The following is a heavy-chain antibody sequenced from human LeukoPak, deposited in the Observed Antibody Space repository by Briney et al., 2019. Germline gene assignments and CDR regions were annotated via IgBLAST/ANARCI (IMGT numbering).Heavy chain of an antibody. CDR1: GFTFSSYG. J-gene: IGHJ3*02. V-gene: IGHV3-30*02. D-gene: IGHD3-9*01. Sequence: PGGSLPLSCAASGFTFSSYGMHWVRQAPGKGLEWVAFIRYDGSNKYYADSVKGRFTISRDNSKNTLYLQMNSLRAEDTAVYYCANVLTGYYNNAFDIWGQGTMVTVSS. CDR3: ANVLTGYYNNAFDI. CDR2: IRYDGSNK.